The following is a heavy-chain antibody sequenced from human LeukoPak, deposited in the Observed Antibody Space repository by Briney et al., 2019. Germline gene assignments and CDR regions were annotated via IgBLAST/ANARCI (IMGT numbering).Heavy chain of an antibody. CDR1: GYTFTSYG. CDR2: ISAYNGNT. V-gene: IGHV1-18*04. CDR3: ARDLNGYCSSTSCYQMGN. J-gene: IGHJ4*02. D-gene: IGHD2-2*01. Sequence: GASVKVSCKASGYTFTSYGISWVRQAPGQGLEWMGWISAYNGNTNYAQKLQGRVTMTTDTSTSTAYMELRSLRSDDTAVYYCARDLNGYCSSTSCYQMGNWGQGTQVTVSS.